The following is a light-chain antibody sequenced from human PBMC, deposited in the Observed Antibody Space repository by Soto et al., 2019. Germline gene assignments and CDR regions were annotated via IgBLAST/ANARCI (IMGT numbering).Light chain of an antibody. CDR3: QQYHNWPPQYT. CDR2: GAS. Sequence: EIVMTQSPASLSVYPGDGATLSCRASQSVASNVAWYQQKPGQGPRLLIHGASTRAVDVPARFSGSGSGTDFNLTINSLQSDDFAVYYCQQYHNWPPQYTFGQGTKLQIK. CDR1: QSVASN. J-gene: IGKJ2*01. V-gene: IGKV3-15*01.